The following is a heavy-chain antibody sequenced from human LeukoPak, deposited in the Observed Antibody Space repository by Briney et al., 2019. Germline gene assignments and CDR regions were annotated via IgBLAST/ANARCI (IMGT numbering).Heavy chain of an antibody. CDR3: AKDPQLHSSSWYFDY. D-gene: IGHD6-13*01. CDR2: ISGSGGST. CDR1: GFTFSSYA. V-gene: IGHV3-23*01. Sequence: PGGSLRLSCAASGFTFSSYAMSWVRQAPGKGLEWVSAISGSGGSTYYADSVKGRFTISRDNSKNTLYLQMNSLRAEDTAVYYCAKDPQLHSSSWYFDYWGQGTLVTVSS. J-gene: IGHJ4*02.